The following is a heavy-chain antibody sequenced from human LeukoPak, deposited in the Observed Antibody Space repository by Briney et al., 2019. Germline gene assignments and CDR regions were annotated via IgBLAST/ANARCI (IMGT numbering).Heavy chain of an antibody. J-gene: IGHJ4*02. CDR1: GFTFNYYA. Sequence: AGSLRLSCAASGFTFNYYAMSWVRQAPGKGLEWVSGISDNEGTTYYTDSVKGRFTISRDNTKNTVYLQMNNLRADDTAVYFCARHDSFIPYWGQGTLVTVSS. CDR3: ARHDSFIPY. D-gene: IGHD5-18*01. V-gene: IGHV3-23*01. CDR2: ISDNEGTT.